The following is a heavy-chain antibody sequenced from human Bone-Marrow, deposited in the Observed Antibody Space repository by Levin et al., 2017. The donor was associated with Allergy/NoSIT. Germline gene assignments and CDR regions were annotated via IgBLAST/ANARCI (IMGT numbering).Heavy chain of an antibody. CDR1: GFTFSSYS. CDR3: ARADTKVVPAAMPSHIVVVVAADY. D-gene: IGHD2-15*01. CDR2: ISSSSSTI. V-gene: IGHV3-48*01. Sequence: SCAASGFTFSSYSMNWVRQAPGKGLEWVSYISSSSSTIYYADSVKGRFTISRDNAKNSLYLQMNSLRAEDTAVYYCARADTKVVPAAMPSHIVVVVAADYWGQGTLVTVSS. J-gene: IGHJ4*02.